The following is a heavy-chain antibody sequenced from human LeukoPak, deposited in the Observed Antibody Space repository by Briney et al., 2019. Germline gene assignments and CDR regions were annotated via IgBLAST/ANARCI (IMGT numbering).Heavy chain of an antibody. D-gene: IGHD3-22*01. CDR3: ARELYDSSGYYYLPYGMDV. V-gene: IGHV4-34*01. CDR1: GGSFSGYY. J-gene: IGHJ6*02. CDR2: INHSGST. Sequence: SETLSLTCAVYGGSFSGYYWSWIRQPPGKGLEWIGEINHSGSTNYNPSLKSRVTISVDMSKNQFSLKLSSVTAADTAVYYCARELYDSSGYYYLPYGMDVWGQGTTVTVSS.